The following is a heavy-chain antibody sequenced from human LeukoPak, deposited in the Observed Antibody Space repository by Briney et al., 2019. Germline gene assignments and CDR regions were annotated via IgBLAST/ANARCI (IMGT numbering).Heavy chain of an antibody. D-gene: IGHD6-19*01. J-gene: IGHJ4*02. Sequence: PGGSLRLSCAASGFTFTSHAMGWVRQAPGKALEWVSAISGSGRSIYYADSVKGRFTISRDNSKNTLYLQMNSLRAEDTAVYCCAKEGRIALAAYDYWGQGSLVTVSS. CDR2: ISGSGRSI. CDR1: GFTFTSHA. CDR3: AKEGRIALAAYDY. V-gene: IGHV3-23*01.